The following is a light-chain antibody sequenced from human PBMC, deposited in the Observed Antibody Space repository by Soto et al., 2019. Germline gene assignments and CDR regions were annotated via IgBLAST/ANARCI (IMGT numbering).Light chain of an antibody. J-gene: IGKJ2*01. Sequence: EIVMTQSPATLSVSPGERATLSCRASQSVSSSLAWYQQKPGQAPRLLIYGASTMATGIPARFSGSGSGTEFTLTISRLPAEDFAVYYCQQYNNWPLYTFGQGTKLEIK. CDR2: GAS. CDR1: QSVSSS. V-gene: IGKV3-15*01. CDR3: QQYNNWPLYT.